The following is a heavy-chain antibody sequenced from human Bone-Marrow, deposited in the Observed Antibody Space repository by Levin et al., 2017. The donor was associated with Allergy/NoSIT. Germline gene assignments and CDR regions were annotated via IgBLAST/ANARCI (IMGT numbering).Heavy chain of an antibody. D-gene: IGHD2/OR15-2a*01. V-gene: IGHV4-59*11. CDR2: IYYTGGS. J-gene: IGHJ6*02. CDR3: ARLINPEEYITSPAEPGYLAV. CDR1: GGSISRHY. Sequence: SETLSLTCTVSGGSISRHYWSWIRQPPGKGLEWIGYIYYTGGSNYNPSLRSRATISVDTSKNQFSLRLSLVTAADTAVYYCARLINPEEYITSPAEPGYLAVWGQGTTVTVS.